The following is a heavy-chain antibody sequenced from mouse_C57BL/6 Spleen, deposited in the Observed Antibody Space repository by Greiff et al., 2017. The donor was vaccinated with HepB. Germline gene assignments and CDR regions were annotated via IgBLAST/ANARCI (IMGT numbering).Heavy chain of an antibody. V-gene: IGHV1-82*01. CDR3: ARDGNYRYFDV. Sequence: VKLQESGPELVKPGASVKISCKASGYAFSSSWMNWVKQRPGKGLEWIGRIYPGDGDTNYNGKFKGKATLTADKSSSTAYMQLSSLTSEDSAVYFCARDGNYRYFDVWGTGTTVTVSS. D-gene: IGHD2-1*01. J-gene: IGHJ1*03. CDR2: IYPGDGDT. CDR1: GYAFSSSW.